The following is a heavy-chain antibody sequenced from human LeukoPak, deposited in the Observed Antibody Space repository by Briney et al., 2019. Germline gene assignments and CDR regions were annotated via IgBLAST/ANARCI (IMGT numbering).Heavy chain of an antibody. D-gene: IGHD1-26*01. V-gene: IGHV4-59*12. CDR2: IYYSGST. J-gene: IGHJ3*02. CDR1: GGSISSYY. CDR3: ARGASGSSLSGFDI. Sequence: SETLSLTCTVSGGSISSYYWSWIRQPPGKGLEWIGYIYYSGSTNYNPSLKSRVTISVDTSKNQFSLNLSSVTAADTAVYYCARGASGSSLSGFDIWGQGTMVTVSS.